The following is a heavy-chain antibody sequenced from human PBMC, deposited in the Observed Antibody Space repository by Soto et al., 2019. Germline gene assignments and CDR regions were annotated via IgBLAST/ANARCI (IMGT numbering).Heavy chain of an antibody. Sequence: WETLSLTCTVSGGSVSSGSYYWSWIGQRPGKGLEWIGYIYYSGSTNYNPSLKSRVTISVNTSKNQFSLKLSSVTAAYTAFYYCARDGLFESGSYYESFFDSWGQGTLVTVSS. CDR1: GGSVSSGSYY. D-gene: IGHD1-26*01. V-gene: IGHV4-61*01. CDR2: IYYSGST. CDR3: ARDGLFESGSYYESFFDS. J-gene: IGHJ5*01.